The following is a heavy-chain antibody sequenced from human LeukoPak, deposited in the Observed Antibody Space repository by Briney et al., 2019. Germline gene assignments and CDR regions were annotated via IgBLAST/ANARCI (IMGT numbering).Heavy chain of an antibody. CDR1: GFTFSNAW. V-gene: IGHV3-15*01. CDR3: TTVGAYIWGYYFDY. CDR2: IKSKTDGGTT. D-gene: IGHD3-16*01. J-gene: IGHJ4*02. Sequence: GGSLRLSCAASGFTFSNAWMSWVRQAPGKGLEWVGRIKSKTDGGTTDCAAPVKGRFTISRDDSKNTLYLQMNSLKTEGTAVYYCTTVGAYIWGYYFDYWGQGTLVTVSS.